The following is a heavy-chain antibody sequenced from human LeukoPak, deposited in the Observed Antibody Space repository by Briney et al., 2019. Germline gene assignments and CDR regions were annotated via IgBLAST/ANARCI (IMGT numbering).Heavy chain of an antibody. CDR1: GGSISSYY. D-gene: IGHD3-16*01. Sequence: SETLSLTCTVSGGSISSYYWSWIRQPPGKGLEWIGYIYYSGSTNYNPSLKSRVTISVDTSKNQFSLKLSSVTAADTAMYYCARIEGDNSLEYWGQGTLVTVSS. CDR2: IYYSGST. V-gene: IGHV4-59*01. CDR3: ARIEGDNSLEY. J-gene: IGHJ4*02.